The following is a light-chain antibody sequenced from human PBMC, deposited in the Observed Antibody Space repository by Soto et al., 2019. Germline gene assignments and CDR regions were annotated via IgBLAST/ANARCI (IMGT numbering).Light chain of an antibody. CDR3: QQYNTYSWT. J-gene: IGKJ1*01. CDR2: KAS. Sequence: DIQMTQSPATLSASVGDRVTITCRASQPIDRWLAWYQQKPGKAPNLLIYKASSLESGVPSRFSGSGSGTEFTLTISSLQPDDSATYYCQQYNTYSWTFGQWTRVEVK. CDR1: QPIDRW. V-gene: IGKV1-5*03.